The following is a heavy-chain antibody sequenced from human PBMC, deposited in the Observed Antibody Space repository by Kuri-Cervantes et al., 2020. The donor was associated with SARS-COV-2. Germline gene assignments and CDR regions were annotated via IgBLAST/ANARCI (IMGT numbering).Heavy chain of an antibody. CDR2: TYYSYKWYN. V-gene: IGHV6-1*01. CDR3: ARGEMATNVFDY. CDR1: GDSVSSNSAA. D-gene: IGHD5-24*01. Sequence: SETLSLTCAISGDSVSSNSAAWNCIRQSPSRGLEWLGRTYYSYKWYNDYAVSVKSRITINPDTSKNQFSLQLNSVTPEDTAVYYCARGEMATNVFDYWGQGTLVTVSS. J-gene: IGHJ4*02.